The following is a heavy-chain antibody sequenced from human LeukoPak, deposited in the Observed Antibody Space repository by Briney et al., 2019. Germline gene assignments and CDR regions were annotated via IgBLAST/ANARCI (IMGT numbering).Heavy chain of an antibody. CDR2: IWYDGSNK. Sequence: GGSLRLSCAASGFTFSSYGMLWVRQAPGKGLEGVAVIWYDGSNKYYADSVKGRFTISRDNSKNTLYLQMNSLRAEDTAVYYCARGRGVDLIDYWGQGTLVTVSS. J-gene: IGHJ4*02. CDR3: ARGRGVDLIDY. CDR1: GFTFSSYG. V-gene: IGHV3-33*01. D-gene: IGHD3-10*01.